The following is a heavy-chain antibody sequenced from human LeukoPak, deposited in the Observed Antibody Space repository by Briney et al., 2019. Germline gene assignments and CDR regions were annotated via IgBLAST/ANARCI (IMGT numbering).Heavy chain of an antibody. V-gene: IGHV4-34*01. CDR3: ARVSAWSSTSHSTYGMDV. CDR2: INHSGST. Sequence: SETLSFTCAVYGVSFSGYYWSWIRQPPGKGLEWIGEINHSGSTNYNPSLKSRVTISVDTSKNEFSLKLSSVTAADTAVYYCARVSAWSSTSHSTYGMDVWGQGTTVTVSS. CDR1: GVSFSGYY. D-gene: IGHD2-2*01. J-gene: IGHJ6*02.